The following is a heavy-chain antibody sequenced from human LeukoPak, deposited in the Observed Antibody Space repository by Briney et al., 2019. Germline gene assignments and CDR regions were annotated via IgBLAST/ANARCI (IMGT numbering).Heavy chain of an antibody. CDR2: ISAYNGNT. CDR1: GYTFTSYG. V-gene: IGHV1-18*01. D-gene: IGHD6-13*01. CDR3: ARDIAAAEGGNFDY. J-gene: IGHJ4*02. Sequence: ASVKVSCKASGYTFTSYGISWVRQAPGQGLEWMGWISAYNGNTNYPQKLQGRVTMTTDTSTSTAYMGLRSLRSDDTAVYYCARDIAAAEGGNFDYWGQGTLVTVSS.